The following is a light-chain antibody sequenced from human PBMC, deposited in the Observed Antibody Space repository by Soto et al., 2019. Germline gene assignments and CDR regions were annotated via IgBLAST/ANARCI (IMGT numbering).Light chain of an antibody. CDR2: GAS. CDR1: QSVSNN. J-gene: IGKJ1*01. Sequence: EIVMTQSPAILSVSPGDRATLSCRAGQSVSNNLAWYQQKPGQTPRLVIYGASNRATGVPTRFSGSGSGTDFTLTISGLQSEDSAVYYCQQYNNWPWTFGQGTKVDIK. CDR3: QQYNNWPWT. V-gene: IGKV3-15*01.